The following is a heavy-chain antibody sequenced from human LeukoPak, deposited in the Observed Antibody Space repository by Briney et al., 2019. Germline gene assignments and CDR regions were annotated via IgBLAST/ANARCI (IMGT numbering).Heavy chain of an antibody. CDR1: GFTVSSNY. CDR2: ISSSSSYI. J-gene: IGHJ6*03. Sequence: GGSLRLSCAASGFTVSSNYMHWVRQAPGRGLEWVSYISSSSSYIYYADSVKGRFTISRDNAKNSLYLQMNSLRAEDTAVYYCARDKSDILTGYRAKYYYYMDVWGKGTTVTVSS. CDR3: ARDKSDILTGYRAKYYYYMDV. D-gene: IGHD3-9*01. V-gene: IGHV3-21*05.